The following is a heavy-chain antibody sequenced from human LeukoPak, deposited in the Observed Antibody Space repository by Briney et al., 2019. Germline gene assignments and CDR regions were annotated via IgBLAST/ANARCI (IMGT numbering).Heavy chain of an antibody. Sequence: GESLKISCKGSGYSFTNYWIGWVRQMPGKGLEWMGIIYPGDSHTTYSPSFQGQVTISADKSISTAYLRWSSLKASDTAMYYCATLKGGADTEIDYWGQGTLVTVSS. CDR2: IYPGDSHT. CDR3: ATLKGGADTEIDY. CDR1: GYSFTNYW. J-gene: IGHJ4*02. D-gene: IGHD5-18*01. V-gene: IGHV5-51*01.